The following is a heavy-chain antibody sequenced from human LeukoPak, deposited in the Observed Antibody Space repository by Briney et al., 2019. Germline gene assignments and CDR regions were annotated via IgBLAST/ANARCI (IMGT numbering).Heavy chain of an antibody. Sequence: PSETLSLTCTVSHYSISSGYYWGWIRQPPGKGLEWIGSIYHSGRTYYNPSLRSRVTISVDTSKNQFSLRLNSMTAADTAIYYCARDRRVASGLDFWGQGTLVTVSS. CDR3: ARDRRVASGLDF. D-gene: IGHD3-3*01. CDR1: HYSISSGYY. V-gene: IGHV4-38-2*02. CDR2: IYHSGRT. J-gene: IGHJ4*02.